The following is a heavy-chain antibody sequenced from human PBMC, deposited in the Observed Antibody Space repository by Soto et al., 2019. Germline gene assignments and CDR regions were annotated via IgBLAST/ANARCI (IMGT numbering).Heavy chain of an antibody. CDR2: ISGSGGST. J-gene: IGHJ6*03. D-gene: IGHD3-3*01. CDR3: AKHVQIFYYYYYMDV. V-gene: IGHV3-23*01. CDR1: GFTFSSYA. Sequence: EVQLLESGGGLVQPGGSLRLSCAASGFTFSSYAMSWVRQAPGKGLEWVSAISGSGGSTYYADSVKGRFTISRDNSKNTLYPQMNSLRAADTAVYYCAKHVQIFYYYYYMDVWGKGTTVTVSS.